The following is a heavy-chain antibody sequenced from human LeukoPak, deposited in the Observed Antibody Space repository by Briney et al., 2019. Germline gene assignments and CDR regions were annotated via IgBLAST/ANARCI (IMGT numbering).Heavy chain of an antibody. CDR1: GFTFSSYS. CDR3: ARDIYYWFDP. Sequence: PGGSLRLSCAASGFTFSSYSMNWVRQAPGKGLEWVSYISSSSSTIYYADSVEGRFTISRDNAKNSLYLQMNSLRAEDTAVYYCARDIYYWFDPWGQGTLVTVSS. V-gene: IGHV3-48*01. D-gene: IGHD1-26*01. J-gene: IGHJ5*02. CDR2: ISSSSSTI.